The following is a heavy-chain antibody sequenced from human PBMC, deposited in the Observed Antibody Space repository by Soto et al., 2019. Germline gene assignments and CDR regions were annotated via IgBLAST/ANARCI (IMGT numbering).Heavy chain of an antibody. J-gene: IGHJ4*02. CDR3: ARSYDSSGYYYSPGQYYFDY. Sequence: ASVKVSCKASGYTFTSYAMHWVRQAPGQRLEWMGWINAGNGNTKYSQKFQGRVTITRDTSASTAYMELSSLRSEDTAVYYCARSYDSSGYYYSPGQYYFDYWGQGALVTVSS. V-gene: IGHV1-3*01. CDR2: INAGNGNT. D-gene: IGHD3-22*01. CDR1: GYTFTSYA.